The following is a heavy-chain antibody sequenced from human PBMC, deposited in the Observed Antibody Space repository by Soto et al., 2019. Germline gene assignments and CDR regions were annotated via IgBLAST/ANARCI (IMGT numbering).Heavy chain of an antibody. CDR3: AVVDSTGNWFDP. D-gene: IGHD3-22*01. Sequence: SETVSLTCTVSSGSISSSDFCWGWLRQPPGKGLDFIGSMYDSGTTYYNPSLKNRITISVDTSKNQFSLKLISVTAADTAVYYCAVVDSTGNWFDPWGQGALVTVSS. V-gene: IGHV4-39*01. J-gene: IGHJ5*02. CDR1: SGSISSSDFC. CDR2: MYDSGTT.